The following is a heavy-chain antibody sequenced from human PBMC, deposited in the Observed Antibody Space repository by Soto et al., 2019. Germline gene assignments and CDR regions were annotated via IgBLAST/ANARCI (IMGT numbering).Heavy chain of an antibody. Sequence: GGSLRLSCAASGFTFSSYWMSWVRQPPGKGLEWVSVISAGGSTYYADSVKGRFTVSRANSKNTLYLQMNSLRAEDTAVYYCANVPIWCSSTSCYTEGFDYWGQGTLVTVS. CDR1: GFTFSSYW. D-gene: IGHD2-2*02. V-gene: IGHV3-23*01. J-gene: IGHJ4*02. CDR3: ANVPIWCSSTSCYTEGFDY. CDR2: ISAGGST.